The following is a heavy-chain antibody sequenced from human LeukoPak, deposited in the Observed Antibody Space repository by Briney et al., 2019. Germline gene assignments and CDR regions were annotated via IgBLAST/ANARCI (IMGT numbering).Heavy chain of an antibody. CDR3: ARDNDFDY. J-gene: IGHJ4*02. V-gene: IGHV1-46*01. D-gene: IGHD2-8*01. CDR1: GYTFSSYA. CDR2: IYPGGGST. Sequence: ASVKVSCKASGYTFSSYAISWVRQAPGQGLEWMGIIYPGGGSTSYAQKFQGRVTMTRDMSTSTVYMELSSLRSEDTAVYYCARDNDFDYWGQGTLVTVSS.